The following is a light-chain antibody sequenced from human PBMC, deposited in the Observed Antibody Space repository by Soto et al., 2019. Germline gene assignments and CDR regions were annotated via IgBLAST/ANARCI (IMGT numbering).Light chain of an antibody. Sequence: EIVLTQSPGTLSLSPGERATLSCRASQSLSSGYLAWYQQEPGQAPRLLISGSSNRAPGIPERFSGSGSGTEFTLTISRLEPEDFAVYYCQKYGSSPQTFGQGTKVEI. V-gene: IGKV3-20*01. CDR3: QKYGSSPQT. CDR1: QSLSSGY. CDR2: GSS. J-gene: IGKJ1*01.